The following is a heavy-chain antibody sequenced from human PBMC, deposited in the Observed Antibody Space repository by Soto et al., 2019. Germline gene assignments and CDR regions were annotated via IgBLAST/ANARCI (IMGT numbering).Heavy chain of an antibody. D-gene: IGHD1-1*01. CDR3: AKPGNRGPDAFDI. CDR1: GFTFSSYA. V-gene: IGHV3-23*01. J-gene: IGHJ3*02. CDR2: ISGSGGST. Sequence: GGSLRLSWAASGFTFSSYAMSWVRQAPGKGLEWVSAISGSGGSTYYADSVKGRFTISRDNSKNTLYLQMNSLRAEDTAVYYCAKPGNRGPDAFDIWGQGTMVTVSS.